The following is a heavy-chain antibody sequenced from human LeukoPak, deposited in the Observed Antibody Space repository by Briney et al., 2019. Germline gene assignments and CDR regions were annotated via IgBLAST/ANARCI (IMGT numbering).Heavy chain of an antibody. D-gene: IGHD1-26*01. CDR3: ARPRAAVGATIDY. Sequence: PGESLKISCKGSGYSFTSYWIGWVRQMPGKGLEWMGIIYPGDSDTRYSPSFQGQVTISADKSISTAYLQWNSLKASDTAIYYCARPRAAVGATIDYWGQGTLVTVSS. CDR1: GYSFTSYW. J-gene: IGHJ4*02. CDR2: IYPGDSDT. V-gene: IGHV5-51*01.